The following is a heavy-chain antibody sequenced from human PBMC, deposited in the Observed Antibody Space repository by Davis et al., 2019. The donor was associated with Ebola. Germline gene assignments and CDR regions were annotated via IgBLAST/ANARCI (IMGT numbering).Heavy chain of an antibody. J-gene: IGHJ4*02. CDR3: ARITLVGYYFDY. D-gene: IGHD4-23*01. V-gene: IGHV4-59*08. CDR2: IYYSGST. CDR1: GGSISSYY. Sequence: SETLSLTCTVSGGSISSYYWSWIRQPPGKGLEWIGYIYYSGSTNYNPSLKSRVTISVDTSKNQFSLKLSSVTAADTAVYYCARITLVGYYFDYWGQGTLVTVSS.